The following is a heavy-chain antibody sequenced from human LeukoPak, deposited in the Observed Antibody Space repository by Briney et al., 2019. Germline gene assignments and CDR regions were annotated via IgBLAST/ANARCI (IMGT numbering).Heavy chain of an antibody. V-gene: IGHV3-23*01. CDR3: AKRPVRLPDDY. D-gene: IGHD5-12*01. J-gene: IGHJ4*02. Sequence: GGSLRLSCAASGFTFSNYAMSWVRQAPGKGLEWVSAISGGGGSTYYADSVKGRSTISRDNSKNTLYLQMNSLRAEDTAVYYCAKRPVRLPDDYWGQGTLVTVSS. CDR1: GFTFSNYA. CDR2: ISGGGGST.